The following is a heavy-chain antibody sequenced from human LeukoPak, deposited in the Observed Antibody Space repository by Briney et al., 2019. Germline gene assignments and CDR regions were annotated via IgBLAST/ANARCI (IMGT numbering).Heavy chain of an antibody. V-gene: IGHV3-21*01. Sequence: PGGSLRLSCAASGFTFSSYSMNWVRQAPGKGLEWVSSISSSSSYIYYTDSVKGRFTISRDNAKNSLYLQMSSLRAEDTAVYYCAKGPSFDDWGQGTLVAVSS. CDR3: AKGPSFDD. CDR2: ISSSSSYI. CDR1: GFTFSSYS. J-gene: IGHJ4*02.